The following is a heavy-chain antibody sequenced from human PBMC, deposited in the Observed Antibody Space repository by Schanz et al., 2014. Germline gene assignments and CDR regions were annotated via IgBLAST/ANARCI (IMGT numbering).Heavy chain of an antibody. V-gene: IGHV3-11*01. CDR2: ISRDGTTS. CDR3: ARENLNWEAFDI. D-gene: IGHD7-27*01. Sequence: VQVVESGGGLVQPGGSLRLSCAASGFTFSDHHMNWLRQAPGKGLEWLSYISRDGTTSYYADSVKGRFTISRDNAKNSLYLEMTSLRGEDTAVYYCARENLNWEAFDIWGQGTVVTVSS. CDR1: GFTFSDHH. J-gene: IGHJ3*02.